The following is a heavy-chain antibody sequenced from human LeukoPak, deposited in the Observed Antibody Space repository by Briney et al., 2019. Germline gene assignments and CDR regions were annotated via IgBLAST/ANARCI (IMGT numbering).Heavy chain of an antibody. CDR1: GFTFSNYW. CDR3: SRSLEY. CDR2: INQDGSDR. Sequence: PGGSLRLSCTASGFTFSNYWMGWVRRAQGKGLEWVANINQDGSDRYYVDSVKGRFTISRDNTKNSLSLRMDSLRDDDTAVYYCSRSLEYSGQGTLVTVSS. V-gene: IGHV3-7*01. J-gene: IGHJ4*02.